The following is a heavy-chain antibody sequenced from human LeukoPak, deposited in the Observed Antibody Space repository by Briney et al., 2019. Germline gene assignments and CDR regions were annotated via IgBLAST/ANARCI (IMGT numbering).Heavy chain of an antibody. J-gene: IGHJ4*02. CDR2: IYSGGSA. CDR1: GFTVSSNY. D-gene: IGHD2-15*01. Sequence: PGGSLRLSCAASGFTVSSNYMSWVRQAPGKGLEWVSIIYSGGSAYYADSVKGRFTTSRDNSKNTLYLRMNSLRAEDTAVYYCASCSGDSCYSFAYWGQGTLVTVSS. V-gene: IGHV3-53*01. CDR3: ASCSGDSCYSFAY.